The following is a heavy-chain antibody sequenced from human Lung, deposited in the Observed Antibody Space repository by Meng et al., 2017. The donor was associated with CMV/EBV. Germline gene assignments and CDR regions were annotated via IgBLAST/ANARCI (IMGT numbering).Heavy chain of an antibody. Sequence: QVQLVESGGGVVQPGGSLRLSCAASGFTFSRSPMYWVRQTPGKILEWVAVISWDGKNKYYADSVKGRFTLSRDNSKNTLNLQMNSLKDDDTAVYYCARDGPRTGFIDHWGQGTLGTVSS. D-gene: IGHD2-8*02. CDR1: GFTFSRSP. CDR2: ISWDGKNK. CDR3: ARDGPRTGFIDH. J-gene: IGHJ4*02. V-gene: IGHV3-30*04.